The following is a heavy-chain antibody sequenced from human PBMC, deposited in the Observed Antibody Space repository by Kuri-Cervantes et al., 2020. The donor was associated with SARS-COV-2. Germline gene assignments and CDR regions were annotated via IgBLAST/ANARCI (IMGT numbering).Heavy chain of an antibody. CDR2: ISYDGGNE. V-gene: IGHV3-30*03. CDR1: GFTFSNYG. CDR3: ARDGGKGHGPGLYYWYFNL. Sequence: GESLKISCAASGFTFSNYGIHWVRQAPGKGLEWVAVISYDGGNEYYADSVKGRFTISRDNSKNTLYLQMNSLRPEDTAVYYCARDGGKGHGPGLYYWYFNLWGRSTLVTVSS. D-gene: IGHD2-15*01. J-gene: IGHJ2*01.